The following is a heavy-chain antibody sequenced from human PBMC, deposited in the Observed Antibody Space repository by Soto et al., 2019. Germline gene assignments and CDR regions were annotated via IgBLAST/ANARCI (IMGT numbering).Heavy chain of an antibody. Sequence: QVQLQQWGAGLLKPSETLSLTCAVYGGSFSGYYWSWIRQPPGKGLEWIGEINHSGSTNYNPSLKSRVTISVDTSKNQFSLKLSSVTAADTAVYYCAREGAFDSSGYYSWGQGTLVTVSS. CDR3: AREGAFDSSGYYS. CDR1: GGSFSGYY. V-gene: IGHV4-34*01. D-gene: IGHD3-22*01. CDR2: INHSGST. J-gene: IGHJ4*02.